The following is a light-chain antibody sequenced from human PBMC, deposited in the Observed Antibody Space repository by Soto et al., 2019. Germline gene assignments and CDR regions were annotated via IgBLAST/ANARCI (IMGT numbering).Light chain of an antibody. V-gene: IGKV3-20*01. CDR3: QQHGSSPLLT. CDR1: KSVSSSY. CDR2: GAS. J-gene: IGKJ4*01. Sequence: EIVLTQSPGTLSLSPGERATLSCRASKSVSSSYLAWYQQKPGQAPRLLIYGASSRATGIPDRFSGSGSGTDFTLTISRLEPEDFAVYYCQQHGSSPLLTFGGGTKVEIK.